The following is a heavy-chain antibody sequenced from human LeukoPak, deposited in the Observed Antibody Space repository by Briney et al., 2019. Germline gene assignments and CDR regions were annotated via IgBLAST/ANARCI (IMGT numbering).Heavy chain of an antibody. J-gene: IGHJ3*02. CDR1: GFTFSGSA. V-gene: IGHV3-73*01. Sequence: GGSLRLSCAASGFTFSGSAMHWVRQASGKGLEWVGRIRSKANSYATAYAASVKGRFTISRDDSKNTAYLQMNSLKTGDTAVYYCTRADSSSWPWENDAFDIWGQGTMVTVSS. CDR3: TRADSSSWPWENDAFDI. CDR2: IRSKANSYAT. D-gene: IGHD6-13*01.